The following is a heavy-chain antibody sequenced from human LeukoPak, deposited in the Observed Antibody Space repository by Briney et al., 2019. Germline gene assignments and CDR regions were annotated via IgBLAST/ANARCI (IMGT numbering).Heavy chain of an antibody. J-gene: IGHJ3*02. CDR3: ARPLRRDAFDI. CDR2: TYYRSKWYN. CDR1: GDSVSSNSAA. Sequence: SQTLSLTCAISGDSVSSNSAAWTWIRQSPSRGLEWLGRTYYRSKWYNDYAVSVKSRITISPDTSKNQFSLELSSVTAADTAVYYCARPLRRDAFDIWGQGTMVTVSS. V-gene: IGHV6-1*01.